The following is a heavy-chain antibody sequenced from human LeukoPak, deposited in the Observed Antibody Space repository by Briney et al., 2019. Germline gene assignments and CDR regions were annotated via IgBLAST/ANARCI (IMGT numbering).Heavy chain of an antibody. CDR1: GGSISSYY. J-gene: IGHJ4*02. CDR3: ARSSSVGPYDFWSGYLSAFDY. CDR2: IYYSGST. D-gene: IGHD3-3*01. V-gene: IGHV4-59*01. Sequence: TSETLSLTCTVSGGSISSYYWSWIRQPPGKGLEWIGYIYYSGSTNYNPSLKSRVTISVDTSKNQFSLKLSSVTAADTAVYYCARSSSVGPYDFWSGYLSAFDYWGQGTLVTVSS.